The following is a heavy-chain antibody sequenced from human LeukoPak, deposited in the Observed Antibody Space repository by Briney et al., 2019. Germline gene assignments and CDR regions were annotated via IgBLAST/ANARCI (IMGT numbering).Heavy chain of an antibody. D-gene: IGHD6-13*01. CDR2: ISSNGGST. CDR1: GFTFSSYA. CDR3: ARVTGIAAAGTYFYYYGMDV. V-gene: IGHV3-64*01. J-gene: IGHJ6*02. Sequence: GGSLRLSCAASGFTFSSYAMHWVRQAPGKGLEYVSAISSNGGSTYYANSVKGRFTISRDNSKNTLYLQMGSLRAEDMAVYYCARVTGIAAAGTYFYYYGMDVWGQGTTVTVSS.